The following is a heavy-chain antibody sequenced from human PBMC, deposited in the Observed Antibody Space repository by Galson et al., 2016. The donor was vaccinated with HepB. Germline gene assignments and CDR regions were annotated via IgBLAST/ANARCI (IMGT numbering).Heavy chain of an antibody. Sequence: SLRLSCAASGFIVSSNYMSWVRQTPGKGLEWVSVIRSGGLTYYADSVMGRFTISRDNAKNTVYLQMHSLRAEDTAVYYCVRHSLYCSGGGCSDSFDYWGLGTLVTVSS. CDR1: GFIVSSNY. J-gene: IGHJ4*02. D-gene: IGHD2-15*01. CDR2: IRSGGLT. CDR3: VRHSLYCSGGGCSDSFDY. V-gene: IGHV3-53*01.